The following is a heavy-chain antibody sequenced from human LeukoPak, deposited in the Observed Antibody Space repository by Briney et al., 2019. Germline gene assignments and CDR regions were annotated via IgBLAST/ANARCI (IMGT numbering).Heavy chain of an antibody. J-gene: IGHJ6*02. CDR2: VNRDGSET. CDR3: ARNNGMDV. Sequence: GGSLRLSCAASGFALSSHWMTWVRQVPGRGPEWVANVNRDGSETYYLDSVKGRFTISKDNAKNSLYLQMNNLRAEDTALYHCARNNGMDVWGQGTTVIVSS. V-gene: IGHV3-7*03. CDR1: GFALSSHW.